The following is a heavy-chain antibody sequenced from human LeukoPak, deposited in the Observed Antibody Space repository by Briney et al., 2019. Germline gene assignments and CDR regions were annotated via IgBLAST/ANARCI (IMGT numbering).Heavy chain of an antibody. CDR1: GFSLSTSGMC. V-gene: IGHV2-70*11. J-gene: IGHJ4*02. CDR2: IDWDDDK. CDR3: ARGFSSGWYGDY. D-gene: IGHD6-19*01. Sequence: RESGPTLVNPTQTLTLTCTFSGFSLSTSGMCVSWIRQPPGKALEWLARIDWDDDKYYSTSLKTRLTISKDTSKNQVVLTMTNMDPVDTAAYYCARGFSSGWYGDYWGQGTLVTVSS.